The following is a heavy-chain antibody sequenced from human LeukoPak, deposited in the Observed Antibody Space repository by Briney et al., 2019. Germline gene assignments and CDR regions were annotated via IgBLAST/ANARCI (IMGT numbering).Heavy chain of an antibody. CDR2: IYYSGST. D-gene: IGHD6-13*01. J-gene: IGHJ4*02. CDR1: GGSISSGDYY. V-gene: IGHV4-30-4*01. CDR3: ARLRRHADVAAAGIGYFDY. Sequence: SQTLSLTCTVSGGSISSGDYYWSWIRQPPGKGLEWIGYIYYSGSTYYNPSLKSRVTISVDTSKNQFSLKLSSVTAADTAVYYCARLRRHADVAAAGIGYFDYWGQGTLVTVSS.